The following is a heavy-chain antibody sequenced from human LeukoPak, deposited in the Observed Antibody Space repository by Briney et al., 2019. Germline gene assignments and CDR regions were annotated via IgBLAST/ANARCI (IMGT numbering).Heavy chain of an antibody. CDR1: GGSISSGGYY. Sequence: SETLSLTCTVSGGSISSGGYYWSWIRQHLGKGLEWIGYIYYSGSTYYNPSLKSRVTISVDTSKNQFSLKLSSVTAADTAVYYCARVEWELHFDYWGQGTLVTVSS. D-gene: IGHD1-26*01. V-gene: IGHV4-31*03. J-gene: IGHJ4*02. CDR3: ARVEWELHFDY. CDR2: IYYSGST.